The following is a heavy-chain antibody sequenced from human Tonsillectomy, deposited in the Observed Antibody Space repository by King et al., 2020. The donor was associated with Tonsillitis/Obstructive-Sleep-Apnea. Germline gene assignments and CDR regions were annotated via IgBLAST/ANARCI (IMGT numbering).Heavy chain of an antibody. D-gene: IGHD2-8*01. J-gene: IGHJ4*02. CDR3: ARDWVALDGSLM. V-gene: IGHV3-33*01. CDR1: GFSFSSYG. CDR2: IWYDGSNK. Sequence: VQLVESGGGVVQPGRSLRLSCAASGFSFSSYGMHWVRQAPGKGLEWVAVIWYDGSNKYYADSVKGRFIISRDNSENTLYLQMNSLRAEDTAVYYCARDWVALDGSLMWGQGTLVTVSS.